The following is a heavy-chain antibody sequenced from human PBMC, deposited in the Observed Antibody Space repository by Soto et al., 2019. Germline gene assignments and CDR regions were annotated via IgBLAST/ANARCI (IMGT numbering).Heavy chain of an antibody. V-gene: IGHV4-31*03. CDR1: GGSISSGDYY. CDR2: IYYSGST. D-gene: IGHD4-17*01. Sequence: SETLSLTCTVSGGSISSGDYYWSWIRQHPGKGLEWIGYIYYSGSTYYNPSLKSRVTISVDTSKNQFSLKLSSVTAADTAVYYCASGLVTTLHYWGQGTLVTVSS. CDR3: ASGLVTTLHY. J-gene: IGHJ4*02.